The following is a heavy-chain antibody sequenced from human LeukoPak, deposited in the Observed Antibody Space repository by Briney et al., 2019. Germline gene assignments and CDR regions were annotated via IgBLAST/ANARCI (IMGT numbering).Heavy chain of an antibody. D-gene: IGHD6-13*01. CDR3: ARLPYSSSSDY. V-gene: IGHV3-21*01. J-gene: IGHJ4*02. CDR1: GFIFRGYI. Sequence: GGSLRLSCAASGFIFRGYIMNWVCEAPGKGLEWVSSISSSSSYIYYADSVKGRFTISRDNAKNSLYLQMNGLRAEDTAVYYCARLPYSSSSDYWGQGTLVTVSS. CDR2: ISSSSSYI.